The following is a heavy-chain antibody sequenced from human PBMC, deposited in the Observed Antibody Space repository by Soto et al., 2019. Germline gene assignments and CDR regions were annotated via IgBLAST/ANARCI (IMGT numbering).Heavy chain of an antibody. J-gene: IGHJ4*02. CDR2: IKEDGSEE. CDR3: ATAISSPFSNFDY. Sequence: EVQLVQSGGDLVQPGGSLRLSRVASGFTFSTYWMTWVRQAPGMGLEWVAGIKEDGSEEVYVDSVKGRFSISRDNAKTSLYLQLNSLRAEDTAVYSCATAISSPFSNFDYWGQGSLVTVSS. D-gene: IGHD2-2*01. CDR1: GFTFSTYW. V-gene: IGHV3-7*01.